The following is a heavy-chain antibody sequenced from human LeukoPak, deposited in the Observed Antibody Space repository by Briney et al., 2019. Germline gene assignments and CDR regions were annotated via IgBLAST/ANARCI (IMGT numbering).Heavy chain of an antibody. CDR3: ARDRGSYYGWFDP. D-gene: IGHD1-26*01. J-gene: IGHJ5*02. V-gene: IGHV3-23*01. CDR1: GFTFSNHA. Sequence: GGSLRLSCEASGFTFSNHAMSWVRQAPGKGLESVSAISGSGGNTYYADSVKGRFTSSRDNSKNTLYLQMNSLRAEDTAVYYCARDRGSYYGWFDPWGQGTLVTVSS. CDR2: ISGSGGNT.